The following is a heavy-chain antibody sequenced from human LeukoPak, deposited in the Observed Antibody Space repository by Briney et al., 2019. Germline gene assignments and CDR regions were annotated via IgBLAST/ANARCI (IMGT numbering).Heavy chain of an antibody. D-gene: IGHD3-3*01. CDR3: ARAHYDFWSGYSRSDWLAFDI. J-gene: IGHJ3*02. Sequence: PSETLSLTCTVSGGSISSSSYYWGWIRQPPGKGLEWIGSIYYSGSTYYNPSLKSRVTISVDTSKNQFSLKLSSVTAADTAVYYCARAHYDFWSGYSRSDWLAFDIWGQGTMVTVSS. CDR2: IYYSGST. V-gene: IGHV4-39*01. CDR1: GGSISSSSYY.